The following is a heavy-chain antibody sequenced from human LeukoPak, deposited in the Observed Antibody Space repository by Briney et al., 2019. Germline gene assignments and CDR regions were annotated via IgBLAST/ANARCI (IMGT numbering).Heavy chain of an antibody. V-gene: IGHV3-23*01. CDR2: ISGRGANT. J-gene: IGHJ4*02. CDR3: AKAVVIVPTATPFDY. Sequence: GGSLRLSCAASGFTFSSYAMSWVRQAPGKGLEWVSAISGRGANTYYADSVKGRFTISRDNSKNTLYMQMNSLRAEDTAVYYCAKAVVIVPTATPFDYWGQGTLVTVSS. CDR1: GFTFSSYA. D-gene: IGHD2-2*01.